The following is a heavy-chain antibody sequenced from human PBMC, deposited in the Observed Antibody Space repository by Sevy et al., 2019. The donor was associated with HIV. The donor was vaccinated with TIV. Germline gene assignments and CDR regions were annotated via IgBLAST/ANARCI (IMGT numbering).Heavy chain of an antibody. J-gene: IGHJ4*02. CDR2: MTSSGSYI. D-gene: IGHD2-15*01. V-gene: IGHV3-21*01. CDR1: GFTFSTST. Sequence: GGSLRLSCAASGFTFSTSTMNWVRQAPGKGLEWVSLMTSSGSYILYADSVKGRFTVSRDNGKNSVFLQMNSLRVEDTAVYYCGRDGWNYWGQGTLVTVSS. CDR3: GRDGWNY.